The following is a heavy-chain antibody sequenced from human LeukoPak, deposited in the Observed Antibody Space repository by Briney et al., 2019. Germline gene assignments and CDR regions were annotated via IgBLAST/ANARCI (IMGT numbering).Heavy chain of an antibody. V-gene: IGHV3-53*01. CDR2: IYSGGNT. CDR1: GLTVSSNC. D-gene: IGHD4-17*01. J-gene: IGHJ4*02. Sequence: GGSLRLSCAASGLTVSSNCMSWVRQAPGKGLEWVSFIYSGGNTYYADSVKGRFTISRDNSKNTLYLQMNSLRAEDTAVYYCAKAGYGDYAFDYWGQGILVTVSS. CDR3: AKAGYGDYAFDY.